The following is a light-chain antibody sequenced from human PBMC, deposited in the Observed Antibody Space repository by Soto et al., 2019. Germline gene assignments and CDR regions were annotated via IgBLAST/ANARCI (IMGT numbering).Light chain of an antibody. Sequence: EIVLTQSPGTLYLSPGERATLFCRASQSVSSYLAWYQQKPGQAPRLLIYGASSRATGIPYRFSGSGSGTDFTLTISRLEPEDFAVYYCQQYGSPSRTFGQGTKVEIK. CDR2: GAS. CDR1: QSVSSY. V-gene: IGKV3-20*01. CDR3: QQYGSPSRT. J-gene: IGKJ1*01.